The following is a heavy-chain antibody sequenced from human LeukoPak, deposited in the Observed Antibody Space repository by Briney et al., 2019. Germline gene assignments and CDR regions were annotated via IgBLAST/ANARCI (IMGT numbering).Heavy chain of an antibody. Sequence: SETLSLTCTVSGGPISSSAYYWGWIRQPPGKGLEWIGSMYYSGTTYYTPSLKSRVTISIDTSKNQFSLELTSVTAVDTAVYYRVGGISINWYYHWGQGSLVIVSS. CDR1: GGPISSSAYY. V-gene: IGHV4-39*07. CDR2: MYYSGTT. D-gene: IGHD6-13*01. J-gene: IGHJ4*02. CDR3: VGGISINWYYH.